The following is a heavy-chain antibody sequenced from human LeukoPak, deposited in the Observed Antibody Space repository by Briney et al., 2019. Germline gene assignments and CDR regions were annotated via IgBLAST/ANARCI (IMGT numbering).Heavy chain of an antibody. D-gene: IGHD3-22*01. V-gene: IGHV3-21*01. CDR1: GFTFSSYS. CDR2: IISRSSYI. CDR3: AREAYYYDSSGYVHDAFDI. J-gene: IGHJ3*02. Sequence: GGSLRLSCAASGFTFSSYSMNWVRQAPGKGLEWVSSIISRSSYIYHADSVKGRFTISRDNAKNSLYLQMNSLRAEDTAVYYCAREAYYYDSSGYVHDAFDIWGQGTVVTVSS.